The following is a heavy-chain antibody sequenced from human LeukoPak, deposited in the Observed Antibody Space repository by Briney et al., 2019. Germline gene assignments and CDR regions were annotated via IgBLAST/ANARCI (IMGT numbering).Heavy chain of an antibody. CDR3: ARDYSESEYFFDY. D-gene: IGHD1-26*01. J-gene: IGHJ4*02. V-gene: IGHV3-11*01. CDR2: ISGTGNNK. Sequence: GGSLRLSCVTSGFTFRHYYMTWIRQAPGKGLEWVSYISGTGNNKYYADSVKGRFTISRDNAQNSLYLQMSSLRAEDTAMYYCARDYSESEYFFDYWAREAWSPSPQ. CDR1: GFTFRHYY.